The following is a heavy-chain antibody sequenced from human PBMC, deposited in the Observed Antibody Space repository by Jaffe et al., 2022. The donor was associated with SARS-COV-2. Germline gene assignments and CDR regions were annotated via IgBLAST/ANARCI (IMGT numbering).Heavy chain of an antibody. CDR2: IYYSGST. CDR3: ASGVSWFGELHYYGMDV. V-gene: IGHV4-39*01. Sequence: QLQLQESGPGLVKPSETLSLTCTVSGGSISSSSYYWGWIRQPPGKGLEWIGSIYYSGSTYYNPSLKSRVTISVDTSKNQFSLKLSSVTAADTAVYYCASGVSWFGELHYYGMDVWGQGTTVTVSS. CDR1: GGSISSSSYY. D-gene: IGHD3-10*01. J-gene: IGHJ6*02.